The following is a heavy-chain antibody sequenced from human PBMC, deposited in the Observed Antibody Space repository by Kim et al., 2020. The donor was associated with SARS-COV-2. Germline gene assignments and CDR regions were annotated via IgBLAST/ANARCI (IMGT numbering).Heavy chain of an antibody. D-gene: IGHD3-22*01. CDR2: IYYSGST. CDR3: ARVIPRKSYYDSSALGAFDI. J-gene: IGHJ3*02. CDR1: GGSISSGDYY. Sequence: SETLSLTCTVSGGSISSGDYYWSWIRQPPGKGLEWIGYIYYSGSTYYNPSLKSRVTISVDTSKNQFSLKLSSVTAADTAVYYCARVIPRKSYYDSSALGAFDIWGQGTMVTVSS. V-gene: IGHV4-30-4*01.